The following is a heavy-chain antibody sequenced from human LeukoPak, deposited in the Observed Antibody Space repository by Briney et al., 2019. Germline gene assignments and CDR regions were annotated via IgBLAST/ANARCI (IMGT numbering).Heavy chain of an antibody. D-gene: IGHD3-3*01. CDR3: ARCGVTIFGVVIMPFDY. Sequence: ASVKVSCKASGYTFTSYGISWVRQAPGQGLEWMGWISAYNGNTNYAQKLQGRVTMTTDTSTSTAYMELRSLRSDDTAVYYCARCGVTIFGVVIMPFDYWGQGTLVTVSS. CDR2: ISAYNGNT. CDR1: GYTFTSYG. V-gene: IGHV1-18*01. J-gene: IGHJ4*02.